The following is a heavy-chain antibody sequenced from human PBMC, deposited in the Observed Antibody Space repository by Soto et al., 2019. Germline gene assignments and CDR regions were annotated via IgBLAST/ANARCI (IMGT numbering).Heavy chain of an antibody. Sequence: GGSLRLSCAASGFTFDDYAMHWVRQAPGKGLEWVSGISWNSGSIGYADSVKGRFTISRDNAKNSLYLQMNSLRAEDTALYYCAKDGQREPNYDFWSGYHMNWFDPWGQGTLVTVSS. J-gene: IGHJ5*02. CDR3: AKDGQREPNYDFWSGYHMNWFDP. V-gene: IGHV3-9*01. CDR2: ISWNSGSI. D-gene: IGHD3-3*01. CDR1: GFTFDDYA.